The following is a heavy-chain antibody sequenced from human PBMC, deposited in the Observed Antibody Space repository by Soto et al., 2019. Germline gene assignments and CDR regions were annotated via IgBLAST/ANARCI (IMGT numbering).Heavy chain of an antibody. CDR1: GFTFSSYA. J-gene: IGHJ4*02. CDR2: ITSSGNT. Sequence: TGGSLRLSCAASGFTFSSYAMTWVRQAPGKGLEWVSSITSSGNTYYADSVKGRFTISRDNSKNTLYLQMNSLRAEDTAVYSCARYTSTWGIHWGQGTLVTVSS. V-gene: IGHV3-23*01. CDR3: ARYTSTWGIH. D-gene: IGHD6-13*01.